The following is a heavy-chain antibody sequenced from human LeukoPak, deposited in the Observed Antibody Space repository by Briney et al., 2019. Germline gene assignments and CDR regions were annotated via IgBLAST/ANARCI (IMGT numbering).Heavy chain of an antibody. CDR3: ASIQPGYCSSTSCPNWFDP. J-gene: IGHJ5*02. Sequence: SVNVSCKASGCTFSSYAISWVRQAPGQGLEWMGRIIPILGIANYAQKFQGRVTITADKSTSTAYMELSSLRSEDTAVYYCASIQPGYCSSTSCPNWFDPWGQGTLVTVSS. CDR1: GCTFSSYA. D-gene: IGHD2-2*01. CDR2: IIPILGIA. V-gene: IGHV1-69*04.